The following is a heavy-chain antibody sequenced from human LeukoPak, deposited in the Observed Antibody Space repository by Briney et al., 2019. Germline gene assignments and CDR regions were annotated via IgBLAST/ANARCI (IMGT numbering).Heavy chain of an antibody. D-gene: IGHD1-26*01. Sequence: ASVKVSCKASGYTFTGYYMHWVRQAPGQGLEWMGRIIPILGIANYAQKFQGRVTITADKSTSTAYMELSSLRSEDTAVYYCATYSGSHRDYFDYWGQGTLVTVSS. J-gene: IGHJ4*02. CDR3: ATYSGSHRDYFDY. CDR1: GYTFTGYY. CDR2: IIPILGIA. V-gene: IGHV1-69*02.